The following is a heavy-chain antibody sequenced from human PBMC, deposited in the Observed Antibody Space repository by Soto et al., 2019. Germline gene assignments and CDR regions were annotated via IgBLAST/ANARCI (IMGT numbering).Heavy chain of an antibody. CDR2: IYWDDDK. Sequence: SGPTLGNPAQTLTLTCTFSGFSLSTSGVGVGWIRQPPGKALEWLALIYWDDDKRYSPSLKSRPTITKDTSKNQVVLTMTNMDPVDTATYYCGHSLRYCTSTACPTWFDPWGQGTLVTVSS. CDR3: GHSLRYCTSTACPTWFDP. D-gene: IGHD2-2*01. J-gene: IGHJ5*02. V-gene: IGHV2-5*02. CDR1: GFSLSTSGVG.